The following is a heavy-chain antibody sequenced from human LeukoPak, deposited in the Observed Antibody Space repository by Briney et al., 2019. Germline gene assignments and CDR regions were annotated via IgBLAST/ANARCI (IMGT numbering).Heavy chain of an antibody. V-gene: IGHV5-51*01. D-gene: IGHD1-26*01. CDR2: IYPGDSDT. CDR3: ARRSGSYYVFDY. J-gene: IGHJ4*02. CDR1: GYSFTSDW. Sequence: LGESLKISCKGSGYSFTSDWIGCVRQMPGKGLEWMGIIYPGDSDTRYSPSFTGPITISADKSISTAYLQWSSLKASDTAIYYCARRSGSYYVFDYWGQGTLVTVSS.